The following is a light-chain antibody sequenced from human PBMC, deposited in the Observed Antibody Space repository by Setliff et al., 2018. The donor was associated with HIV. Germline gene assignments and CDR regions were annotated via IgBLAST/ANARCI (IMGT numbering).Light chain of an antibody. V-gene: IGLV2-14*03. CDR3: NSYTTSSTVV. J-gene: IGLJ2*01. CDR1: SNDVGVYNY. Sequence: QSVLTQPASVCGSPGQSITISCTGTSNDVGVYNYVSWYQQHPGKAPKLMIHDVSNRPSGVSDRFSGSKSGNTASLTISGLQAEDEADYYCNSYTTSSTVVFGGGTKVTVL. CDR2: DVS.